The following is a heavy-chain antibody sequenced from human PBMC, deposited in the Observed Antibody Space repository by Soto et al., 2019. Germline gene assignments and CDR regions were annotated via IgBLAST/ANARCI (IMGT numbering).Heavy chain of an antibody. CDR1: GGTFSSYA. J-gene: IGHJ6*02. V-gene: IGHV1-69*06. Sequence: ASVKVSCKASGGTFSSYAISWVRQAPGQGLEWMGGIIPIFGTANYAQKFQGRVTITADKSTSAAYMELSSLRSEDTAVYYCARAPVTTGTTNYYGMDVWGQGTTVTVSS. CDR2: IIPIFGTA. CDR3: ARAPVTTGTTNYYGMDV. D-gene: IGHD1-1*01.